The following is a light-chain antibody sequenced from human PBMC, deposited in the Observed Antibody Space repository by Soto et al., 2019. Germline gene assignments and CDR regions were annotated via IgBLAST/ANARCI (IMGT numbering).Light chain of an antibody. J-gene: IGKJ2*01. V-gene: IGKV3-20*01. Sequence: EIVLTQSPGTLSLSPGERATLSCRASQSVSSSYLAWYQQKPGQAPRLLIYGASSRATGIPDRFSGSGSGTDFNLTISRLEPEDVAVYYCQQYGSSLYTFGQGTKLEIK. CDR1: QSVSSSY. CDR3: QQYGSSLYT. CDR2: GAS.